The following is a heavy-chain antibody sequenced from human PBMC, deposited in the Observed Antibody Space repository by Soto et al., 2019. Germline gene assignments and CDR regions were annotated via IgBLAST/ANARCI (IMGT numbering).Heavy chain of an antibody. CDR2: ISYDGSNK. CDR3: AKDPHYYGSGSGVY. Sequence: GGSLRLSCSASGFTFSSYGMHWFRQAPGKGLEWVAVISYDGSNKYYADSVKGRFTISRDNSKNTLYLQMNSLRAEDTAVYYCAKDPHYYGSGSGVYWGQGTLVTVSS. D-gene: IGHD3-10*01. V-gene: IGHV3-30*18. J-gene: IGHJ4*02. CDR1: GFTFSSYG.